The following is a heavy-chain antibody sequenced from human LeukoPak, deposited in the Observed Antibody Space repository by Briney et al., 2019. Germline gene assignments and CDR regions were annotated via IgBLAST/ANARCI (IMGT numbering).Heavy chain of an antibody. V-gene: IGHV3-48*04. D-gene: IGHD3-10*02. CDR3: AELGITMIGGV. J-gene: IGHJ6*04. Sequence: PGGSLRLSCAASGFTFSSYSMNWVRQAPGKGLEWVSYISSSGSTIYYADSVKGRFTISRDNAKNSLYLQMNCLRAEDTAVYYCAELGITMIGGVWGKGTTVTISS. CDR1: GFTFSSYS. CDR2: ISSSGSTI.